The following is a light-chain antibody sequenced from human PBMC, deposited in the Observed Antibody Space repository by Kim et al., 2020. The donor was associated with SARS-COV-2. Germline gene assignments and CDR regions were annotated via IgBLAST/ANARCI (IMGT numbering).Light chain of an antibody. CDR2: YDN. CDR3: EGVDRSGDHVV. J-gene: IGLJ3*02. V-gene: IGLV3-21*01. Sequence: SYELTQPPSVSVAPGNTARLTCGGNNIGTNSVHWYQQRPSQAPVLVIYYDNDRPSGIPDRFSGSNSWNTATLTISSVEAGDEADYYCEGVDRSGDHVVFG. CDR1: NIGTNS.